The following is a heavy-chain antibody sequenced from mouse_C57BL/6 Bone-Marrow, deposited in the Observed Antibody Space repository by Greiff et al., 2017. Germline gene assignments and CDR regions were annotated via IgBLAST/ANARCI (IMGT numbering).Heavy chain of an antibody. CDR3: TTGGYSWFAY. CDR2: IDPENGDT. V-gene: IGHV14-4*01. CDR1: GFNIKDDY. D-gene: IGHD2-14*01. J-gene: IGHJ3*01. Sequence: VQLQQSGAELVRPGASVKLSCTASGFNIKDDYMPWVKQRPEQGLEWIGWIDPENGDTEYASKFQGKATITADTSSNTAYLRLSSLTSEDTAVYYCTTGGYSWFAYWGQGTLVTVSA.